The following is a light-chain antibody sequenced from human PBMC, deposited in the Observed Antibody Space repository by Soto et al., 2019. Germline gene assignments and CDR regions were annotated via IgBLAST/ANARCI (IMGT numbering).Light chain of an antibody. V-gene: IGLV2-14*01. CDR3: SSYTSSILYV. CDR1: SGDVGGYNY. J-gene: IGLJ1*01. CDR2: EVS. Sequence: QSALTQPASVSGSPGQSITISCTGTSGDVGGYNYVSWYQQHPGKAPKLMIYEVSNRPSGVSNRFSGSKSGNTASLTISGLQAEDEADYYCSSYTSSILYVFGTGTKVTVL.